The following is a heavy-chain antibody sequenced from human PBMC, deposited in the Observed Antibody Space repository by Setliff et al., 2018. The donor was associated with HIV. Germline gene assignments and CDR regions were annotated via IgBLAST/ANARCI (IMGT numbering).Heavy chain of an antibody. D-gene: IGHD3-10*01. V-gene: IGHV4-59*04. J-gene: IGHJ5*02. CDR1: GGSISSYY. Sequence: PSETLSLTCTVSGGSISSYYWSWIRQPPGKGLEWIGYIYYSGSTYYNPSLRSRVTMSVDTSKNQFSLKLSSVTAADTAVYYCATYADRESNRFDPWGQGILVTSPQ. CDR2: IYYSGST. CDR3: ATYADRESNRFDP.